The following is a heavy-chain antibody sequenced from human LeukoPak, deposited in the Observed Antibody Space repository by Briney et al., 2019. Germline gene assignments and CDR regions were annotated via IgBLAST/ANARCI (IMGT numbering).Heavy chain of an antibody. CDR3: AKDTFGYCSGGSCLTPYFGY. CDR2: ISGSGGST. D-gene: IGHD2-15*01. Sequence: GGSLRLSCAASGFTFSSYAMSWVRQAPGKGLEWVSAISGSGGSTYYADSVKGRFTISRDNSKNTLYLQMNSLRAEDTAVYYCAKDTFGYCSGGSCLTPYFGYWGQGTLVTVSS. J-gene: IGHJ4*02. V-gene: IGHV3-23*01. CDR1: GFTFSSYA.